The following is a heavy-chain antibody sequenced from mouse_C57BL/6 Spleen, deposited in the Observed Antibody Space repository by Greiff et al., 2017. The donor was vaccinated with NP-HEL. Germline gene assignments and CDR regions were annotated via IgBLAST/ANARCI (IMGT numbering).Heavy chain of an antibody. J-gene: IGHJ3*01. V-gene: IGHV5-16*01. CDR1: GFTFSDYY. Sequence: EVQVVESEGGLVQPGSSMKLSCTASGFTFSDYYMAWVRQVPEKGLEWVANINYDGSSTYYLDSLKSRFIISRDNAKNILYLQMSSLKSEDTATYYCARGRTGTSFAYWGQGTLVTVSA. CDR3: ARGRTGTSFAY. D-gene: IGHD4-1*01. CDR2: INYDGSST.